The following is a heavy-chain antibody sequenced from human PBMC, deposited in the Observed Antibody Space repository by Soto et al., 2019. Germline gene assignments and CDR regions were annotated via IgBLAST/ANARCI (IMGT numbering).Heavy chain of an antibody. V-gene: IGHV1-3*01. J-gene: IGHJ3*02. Sequence: ASVKVSCKTSGYTFTGYAMHWVRQAPGQRLEWMGWINAGNGNTKYSQKFQGRVTITRDTSASTAYMELSSLRSEDTAVYYCARAYDSSGYSAFDIWGQGTMVTVSS. D-gene: IGHD3-22*01. CDR1: GYTFTGYA. CDR3: ARAYDSSGYSAFDI. CDR2: INAGNGNT.